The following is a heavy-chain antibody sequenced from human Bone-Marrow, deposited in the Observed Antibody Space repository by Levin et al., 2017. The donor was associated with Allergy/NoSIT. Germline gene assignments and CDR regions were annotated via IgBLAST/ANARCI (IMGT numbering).Heavy chain of an antibody. CDR2: ISWTSRDI. Sequence: SCVASGFTVSRDSMNWVRQAPGKGLEWVASISWTSRDIFYADSLKGRFTISRDNAKNSLYLQMNSLRAEDTAVYYCARSFMREERTIDYWGQGTLVTVSS. CDR1: GFTVSRDS. J-gene: IGHJ4*02. V-gene: IGHV3-21*01. D-gene: IGHD1-26*01. CDR3: ARSFMREERTIDY.